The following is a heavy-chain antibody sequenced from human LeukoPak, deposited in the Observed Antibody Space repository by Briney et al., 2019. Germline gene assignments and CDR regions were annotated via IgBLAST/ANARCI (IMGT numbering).Heavy chain of an antibody. Sequence: GGPLRLSCAASGFTFSGYSMNWVRQAPGKGLEWVSSISSSSSYIYYADSVKGRFTISRDNAKNSLYLQMNSLRAEDTAVYYCARVDLRYCSSTSCYAPLDYWGQGTLVTVSS. J-gene: IGHJ4*02. V-gene: IGHV3-21*01. D-gene: IGHD2-2*01. CDR2: ISSSSSYI. CDR3: ARVDLRYCSSTSCYAPLDY. CDR1: GFTFSGYS.